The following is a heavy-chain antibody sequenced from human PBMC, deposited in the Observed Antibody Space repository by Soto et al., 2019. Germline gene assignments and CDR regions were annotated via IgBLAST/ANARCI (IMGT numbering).Heavy chain of an antibody. V-gene: IGHV3-30*18. J-gene: IGHJ4*02. CDR3: AKTTMVRGRAPDY. D-gene: IGHD3-10*01. CDR1: GFTFSSYG. Sequence: QVQLVESGGGVVQPGRSLRLSCAASGFTFSSYGMHWVRQAQGKGLEWVAVISYDGSNKYYADSVKGRFTISRDNSKNTLYLQMNSLRAEDTAVYYCAKTTMVRGRAPDYWGQGTLVTVSS. CDR2: ISYDGSNK.